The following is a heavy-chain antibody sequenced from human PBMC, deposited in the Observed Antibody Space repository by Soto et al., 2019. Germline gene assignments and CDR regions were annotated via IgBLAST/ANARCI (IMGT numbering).Heavy chain of an antibody. CDR2: IYWDDDK. Sequence: SVPTLVNPTQTLTLTCTFSGFSLSKSGVGVGWIRQPPGKALEWLALIYWDDDKRYSPSLKSRLTITKDTSKNQVVLTMTNMDPVDTATYYCAHSLLWFGEQNIGRGKYYFDYWGQGTLVTGSS. CDR1: GFSLSKSGVG. V-gene: IGHV2-5*02. J-gene: IGHJ4*02. D-gene: IGHD3-10*01. CDR3: AHSLLWFGEQNIGRGKYYFDY.